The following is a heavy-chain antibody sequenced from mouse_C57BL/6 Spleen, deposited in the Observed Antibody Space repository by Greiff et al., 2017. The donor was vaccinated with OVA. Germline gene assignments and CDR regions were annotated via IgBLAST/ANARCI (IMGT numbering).Heavy chain of an antibody. CDR2: IDPANGNT. CDR3: AFITTVVPYFDY. D-gene: IGHD1-1*01. Sequence: VQLQQSVAELVRPGASVKLSCTASGFNIKNTYMHWVKQRPEQGLEWIGRIDPANGNTKYAPKFQGKATITADPSSNTAYLQLSSLTSEDTAIYFCAFITTVVPYFDYWGQGTTLTVSS. CDR1: GFNIKNTY. V-gene: IGHV14-3*01. J-gene: IGHJ2*01.